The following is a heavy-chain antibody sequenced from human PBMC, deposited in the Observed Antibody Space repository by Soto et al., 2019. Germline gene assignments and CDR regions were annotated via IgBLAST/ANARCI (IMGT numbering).Heavy chain of an antibody. CDR1: GFTVSSYW. J-gene: IGHJ4*02. V-gene: IGHV3-74*01. CDR2: INSDGSST. D-gene: IGHD6-19*01. CDR3: AVAVAGPTAIGY. Sequence: HGGSPRLCCAACGFTVSSYWMHWVRQAPGKGLVWVSRINSDGSSTSYADSVKGRFTISRDNAKNTLYLQMNSLRAEDTAVYYCAVAVAGPTAIGYWGQGTLVTVSS.